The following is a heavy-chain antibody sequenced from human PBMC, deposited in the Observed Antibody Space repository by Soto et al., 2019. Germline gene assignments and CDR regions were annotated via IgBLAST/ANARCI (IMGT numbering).Heavy chain of an antibody. Sequence: ASVKVSCKVSGYTLTELSMHWVRQAPGKGLEWMGGFDPEDGATIYAQKFQGRVTMTEDTSTDTAYMELSSLRSEDTAVYYCATRSPMKVPHDYGDYAADFDIWGQGTMVTVSS. CDR1: GYTLTELS. CDR3: ATRSPMKVPHDYGDYAADFDI. V-gene: IGHV1-24*01. D-gene: IGHD4-17*01. CDR2: FDPEDGAT. J-gene: IGHJ3*02.